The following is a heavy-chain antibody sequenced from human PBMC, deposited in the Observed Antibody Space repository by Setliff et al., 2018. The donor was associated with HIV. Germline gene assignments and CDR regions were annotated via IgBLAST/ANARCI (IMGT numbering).Heavy chain of an antibody. D-gene: IGHD3-10*01. CDR3: ASGGYYGSGSYYGGWFDP. J-gene: IGHJ5*02. CDR1: GGSISSYY. CDR2: IYTSGST. Sequence: SETLSLTCTVSGGSISSYYWSWIRQPPGKGLEWIGYIYTSGSTNSNPSLKSRVTISVDTSKNQFSLKLSSVTAADTAVYYCASGGYYGSGSYYGGWFDPWGQGTRVTVSS. V-gene: IGHV4-4*09.